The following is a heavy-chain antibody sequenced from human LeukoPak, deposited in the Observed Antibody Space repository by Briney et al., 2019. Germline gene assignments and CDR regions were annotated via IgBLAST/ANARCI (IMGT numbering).Heavy chain of an antibody. V-gene: IGHV4-59*01. CDR2: IYYSGSA. J-gene: IGHJ4*02. CDR3: ARVGDSSGYSVLDS. D-gene: IGHD3-22*01. Sequence: SETLSLTCTVSGGSISCYYWSWIRRPPGRGPEWIGHIYYSGSADYNASPKSRATMFVDTSKNEFSLTLRSVTAADTAVYYCARVGDSSGYSVLDSWGQGTLVTVSS. CDR1: GGSISCYY.